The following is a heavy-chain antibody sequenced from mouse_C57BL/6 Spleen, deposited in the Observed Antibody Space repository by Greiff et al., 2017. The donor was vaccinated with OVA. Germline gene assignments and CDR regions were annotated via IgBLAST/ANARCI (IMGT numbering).Heavy chain of an antibody. CDR1: GFTFRDYG. D-gene: IGHD3-3*01. CDR3: ARGDGWFAY. J-gene: IGHJ3*01. V-gene: IGHV5-17*01. CDR2: ISSGSSTI. Sequence: EVQVVESGGGLVKPGGSLKLSCAASGFTFRDYGMHWVRQAPEKGLEWVAYISSGSSTIYYADTVKGRFTISRDNAKNTLFLQMTSLRSEDTAMYYCARGDGWFAYWGQGTLVTVSA.